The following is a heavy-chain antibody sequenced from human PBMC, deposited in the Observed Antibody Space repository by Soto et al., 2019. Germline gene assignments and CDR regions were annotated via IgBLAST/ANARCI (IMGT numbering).Heavy chain of an antibody. D-gene: IGHD2-2*01. J-gene: IGHJ3*02. Sequence: SETLSLTCAVSGYSISSGYYWGWIRQPPGKGLEWIGSIYHSGSTYYNPSLKSRVTISLDTSKNQFSLKLSSVTAADTAVYYCASRRDVTYCSSTSCYDYAFDIWGQGTMVTVSS. CDR1: GYSISSGYY. CDR2: IYHSGST. V-gene: IGHV4-38-2*01. CDR3: ASRRDVTYCSSTSCYDYAFDI.